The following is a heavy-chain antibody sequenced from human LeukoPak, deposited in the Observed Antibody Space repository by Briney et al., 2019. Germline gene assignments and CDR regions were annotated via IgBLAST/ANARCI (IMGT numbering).Heavy chain of an antibody. Sequence: GGSLRLSCAASGFDVSSKYMNWVRQAPGKGLEWVTVIYLDGRADYADSVKGRFTISSDNSKNTVYLQMNSLKDEDTAVYYCARDAETSLANWGQGTLVTVSP. J-gene: IGHJ4*02. CDR2: IYLDGRA. CDR3: ARDAETSLAN. CDR1: GFDVSSKY. V-gene: IGHV3-66*01. D-gene: IGHD5-24*01.